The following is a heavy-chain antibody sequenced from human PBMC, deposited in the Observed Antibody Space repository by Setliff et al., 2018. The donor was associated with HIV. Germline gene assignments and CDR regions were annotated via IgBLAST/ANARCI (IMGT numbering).Heavy chain of an antibody. D-gene: IGHD3-3*01. CDR1: GGSIRSRDNY. J-gene: IGHJ5*02. CDR2: IYYSGTT. V-gene: IGHV4-39*01. CDR3: ARLVGPYYDFWSGFQVWFDP. Sequence: PSETLSLTCTVSGGSIRSRDNYWGWIRQPPGKGLEWIGHIYYSGTTYYNPSLKSRVSISVDASKNQFSLKLISVTAADTAVYYCARLVGPYYDFWSGFQVWFDPWGQGTLVTVSS.